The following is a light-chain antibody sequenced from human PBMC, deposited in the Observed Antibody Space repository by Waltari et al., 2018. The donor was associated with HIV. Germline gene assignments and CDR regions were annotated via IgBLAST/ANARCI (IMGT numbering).Light chain of an antibody. V-gene: IGLV2-23*01. Sequence: QSALTQPASVSGSPGQSITIYCTGRSSDVGSYNLVSWYQQPPGNAPNLMIYDGINRPSGVSNRFSGSKSGNTASLTISGLQADDEADYYCCSYAGSSNWVFGGGTKLTVL. CDR3: CSYAGSSNWV. CDR2: DGI. CDR1: SSDVGSYNL. J-gene: IGLJ3*02.